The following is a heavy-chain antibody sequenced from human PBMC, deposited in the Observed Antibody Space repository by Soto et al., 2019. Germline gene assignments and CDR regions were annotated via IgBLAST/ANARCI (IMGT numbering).Heavy chain of an antibody. Sequence: GASVKVSCKASGGTFSSYAISWVRQAPGQGLEWMGGIIPIFGTANYAQKFQGRVTITADESTSTAYMELSSLRSEDTAVYYCARMGGDPHFYDSNYYYGMDVWGQGTTVTVSS. V-gene: IGHV1-69*13. CDR1: GGTFSSYA. J-gene: IGHJ6*02. D-gene: IGHD5-12*01. CDR2: IIPIFGTA. CDR3: ARMGGDPHFYDSNYYYGMDV.